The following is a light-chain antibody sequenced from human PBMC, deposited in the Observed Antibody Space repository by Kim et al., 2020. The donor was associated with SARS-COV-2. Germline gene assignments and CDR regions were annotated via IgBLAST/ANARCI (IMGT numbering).Light chain of an antibody. CDR3: AAWDDRLSGPV. CDR2: GKD. CDR1: RSKVGAYA. J-gene: IGLJ7*01. Sequence: GKKITTCCPGDRSKVGAYAVPWYQHRPGTAPQLLIYGKDQRPSGVPDRFSGSKSGTSASLDISGLQSADEAQYSCAAWDDRLSGPVFGGGTQLTVL. V-gene: IGLV1-44*01.